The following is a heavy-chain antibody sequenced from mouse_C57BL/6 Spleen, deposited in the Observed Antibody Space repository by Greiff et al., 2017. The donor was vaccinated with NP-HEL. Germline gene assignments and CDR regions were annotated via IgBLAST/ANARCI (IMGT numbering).Heavy chain of an antibody. CDR1: GYTFTSYT. J-gene: IGHJ1*03. CDR3: ARNPGSSGYVRYFDV. D-gene: IGHD3-2*02. Sequence: QVQLKESGAELARPGASVKMSCKASGYTFTSYTMHWVKQRPGQGLEWIGYINPSSGYTKYNQKFKDKATLTADKSSSTAYMQLSSLTSEDSAVYYCARNPGSSGYVRYFDVWGTGTTVTVSS. CDR2: INPSSGYT. V-gene: IGHV1-4*01.